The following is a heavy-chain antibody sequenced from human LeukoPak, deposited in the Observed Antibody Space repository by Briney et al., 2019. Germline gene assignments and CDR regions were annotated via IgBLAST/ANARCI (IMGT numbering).Heavy chain of an antibody. D-gene: IGHD3-3*01. J-gene: IGHJ3*02. CDR3: ARHRREERITTFGVVITGDAFDI. Sequence: PSETLSLTCAVSGYSISSGYYWGWIRQPPGKGLEWIGSIYHSGSTYYNPSLKSRVTISVDTSKNQFSLKLSSVTAADTAVYYCARHRREERITTFGVVITGDAFDIWGQGTMVTVSS. CDR1: GYSISSGYY. CDR2: IYHSGST. V-gene: IGHV4-38-2*01.